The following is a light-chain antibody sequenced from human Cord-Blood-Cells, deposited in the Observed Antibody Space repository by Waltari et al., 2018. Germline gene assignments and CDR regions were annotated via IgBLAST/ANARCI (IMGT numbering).Light chain of an antibody. CDR2: DAS. V-gene: IGKV3-11*01. Sequence: DIVLTQSPATLSLSPGERATLSCRASQGVSSYLAWYQQKPGKAPRLLIYDASNRATGIPARFSGSGSGTDFTLTISSLEPEDFAVYYCQQRSNWPPAFGGGTKVEIK. CDR1: QGVSSY. CDR3: QQRSNWPPA. J-gene: IGKJ4*01.